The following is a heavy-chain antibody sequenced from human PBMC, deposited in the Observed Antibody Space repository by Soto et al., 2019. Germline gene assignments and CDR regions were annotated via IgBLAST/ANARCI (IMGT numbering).Heavy chain of an antibody. CDR1: GFIFSEFA. Sequence: QVQVVESGGGVVQPGRSLRLFYAGAGFIFSEFAMHWVRQSPGKGLEWVAGVIYDGSSKFYADSVKGRFAISRDNSKNTLYLQMDSLGPEDTAVYYCARENRDFDIWGQGTMVTVSS. J-gene: IGHJ3*02. D-gene: IGHD2-21*02. CDR2: VIYDGSSK. V-gene: IGHV3-30*09. CDR3: ARENRDFDI.